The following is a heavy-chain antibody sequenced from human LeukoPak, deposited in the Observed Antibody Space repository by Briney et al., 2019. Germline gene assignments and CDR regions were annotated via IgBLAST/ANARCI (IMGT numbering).Heavy chain of an antibody. V-gene: IGHV1-69*01. Sequence: SVKVSCTASGGTFSSYAISWVRQAPGQGLEWMGGIIPIFGRANYAQKFQGRVTITADESTSTAYMELSSLRSEDTAVYYCARGYYYDSSGYYGKGGYYYYGMDVWGQGTTVTVSS. CDR2: IIPIFGRA. CDR1: GGTFSSYA. CDR3: ARGYYYDSSGYYGKGGYYYYGMDV. J-gene: IGHJ6*02. D-gene: IGHD3-22*01.